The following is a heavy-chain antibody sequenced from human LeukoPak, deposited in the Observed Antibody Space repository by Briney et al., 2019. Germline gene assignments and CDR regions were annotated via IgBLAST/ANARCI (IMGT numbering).Heavy chain of an antibody. D-gene: IGHD5-24*01. V-gene: IGHV3-21*01. J-gene: IGHJ6*02. CDR3: ARIREGPPYYYYCMDV. CDR2: ISSSSSYI. Sequence: GGSLRLSCAASGFTFSSYSMNWVRQAPGKGLEWVSSISSSSSYIYYADSVKGRFTISRDNAKNSLYLQMNSLRDEDTAVYYCARIREGPPYYYYCMDVRGQGTTVTVSS. CDR1: GFTFSSYS.